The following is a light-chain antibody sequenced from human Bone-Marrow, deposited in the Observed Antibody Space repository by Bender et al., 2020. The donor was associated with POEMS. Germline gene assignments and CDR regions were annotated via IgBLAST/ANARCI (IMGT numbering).Light chain of an antibody. Sequence: QSALTQPASVSGSPGQSITISCAGTSSDVGGYDYVSWYQQHPGKAPKLIISNVSNRPSGVSTRFSGSKSGNTASLTISGLQAEDEADYYCISYTGSSTYVFGTGTRVTVL. J-gene: IGLJ1*01. CDR3: ISYTGSSTYV. V-gene: IGLV2-14*01. CDR2: NVS. CDR1: SSDVGGYDY.